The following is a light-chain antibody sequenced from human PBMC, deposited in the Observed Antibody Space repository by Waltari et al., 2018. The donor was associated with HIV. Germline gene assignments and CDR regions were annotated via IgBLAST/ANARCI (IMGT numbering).Light chain of an antibody. CDR3: LLSYSGARV. CDR1: PGAVTSGHY. CDR2: DTN. Sequence: QAVVTQEHSLTVSPGETVTLTCGSSPGAVTSGHYPFWFQPKPGQAPKTQIHDTNNKHSRTPARCSASRLGGKAALTLSGAQPEDEADYYCLLSYSGARVCGGGTNLT. V-gene: IGLV7-46*01. J-gene: IGLJ2*01.